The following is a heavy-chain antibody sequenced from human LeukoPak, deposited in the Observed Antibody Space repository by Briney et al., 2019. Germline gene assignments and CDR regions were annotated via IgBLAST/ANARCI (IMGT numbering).Heavy chain of an antibody. CDR2: IYYSWST. V-gene: IGHV4-31*03. J-gene: IGHJ5*02. CDR1: GGSISSGGYY. Sequence: SRTLSLTCTVSGGSISSGGYYWSWIRQHPGKGLEWIGYIYYSWSTYYNPSLKSRVTISVDTSKNQFSLKLSSVTAADTAVYYCARDLLGSTIFGVVIMDHWFDPWGQGTLVTVSS. CDR3: ARDLLGSTIFGVVIMDHWFDP. D-gene: IGHD3-3*01.